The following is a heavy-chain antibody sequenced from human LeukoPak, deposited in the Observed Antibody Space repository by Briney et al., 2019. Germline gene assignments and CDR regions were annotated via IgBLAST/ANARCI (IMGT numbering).Heavy chain of an antibody. V-gene: IGHV3-73*01. J-gene: IGHJ4*02. D-gene: IGHD2-15*01. CDR1: GFTFSGSA. Sequence: GGSLRLSCAASGFTFSGSAVHWVRQASGKGLEWVGRIRSKANSYATAYAASVKGRFTISRDDSKNTAYLQMNSLKTEDTAVYYCTSRKALGYCSGGSCQDYWGQGTLVTVSS. CDR2: IRSKANSYAT. CDR3: TSRKALGYCSGGSCQDY.